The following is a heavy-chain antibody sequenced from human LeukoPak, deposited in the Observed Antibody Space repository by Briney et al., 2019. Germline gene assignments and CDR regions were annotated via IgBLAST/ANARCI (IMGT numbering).Heavy chain of an antibody. V-gene: IGHV3-23*01. Sequence: GGSLRLSCAASGFTFTSYAMSWVRQAPGKGLEWVSGISGRGSGGSTYYADSVKGRFTISRDNSKNTLYLQMNSLRAEDTAVYYCAKSGLNRFDYWGQGTLVTVSS. CDR2: ISGRGSGGST. CDR3: AKSGLNRFDY. CDR1: GFTFTSYA. J-gene: IGHJ4*02. D-gene: IGHD1-14*01.